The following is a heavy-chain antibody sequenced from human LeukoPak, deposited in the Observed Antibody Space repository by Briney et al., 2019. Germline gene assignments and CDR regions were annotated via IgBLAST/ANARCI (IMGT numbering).Heavy chain of an antibody. CDR3: TQNLVAAAGDH. J-gene: IGHJ4*02. Sequence: GGSLRLSCAASGFTFSSYWMTWVRQAPGKGLEWVANIKPDGSVGYYVDSVRGRFLISRDNAGNSLYLQMNSLRVEDTAVYYWTQNLVAAAGDHWGQGTLLIVSS. V-gene: IGHV3-7*01. CDR1: GFTFSSYW. CDR2: IKPDGSVG. D-gene: IGHD6-13*01.